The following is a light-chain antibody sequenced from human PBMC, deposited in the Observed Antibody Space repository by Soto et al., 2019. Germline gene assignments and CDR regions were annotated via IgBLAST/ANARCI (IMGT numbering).Light chain of an antibody. CDR2: WAS. Sequence: DIVMTQSPDSLAVSLGERVTINCKSSQSVLYSSNNKNHLAWYQQKPGQPPKLLIYWASTRESGVPDRFSGSGSGTDFTLTISSLQAEDVAVYFCQQYYSTQITFGQGTRLEIK. CDR3: QQYYSTQIT. V-gene: IGKV4-1*01. J-gene: IGKJ5*01. CDR1: QSVLYSSNNKNH.